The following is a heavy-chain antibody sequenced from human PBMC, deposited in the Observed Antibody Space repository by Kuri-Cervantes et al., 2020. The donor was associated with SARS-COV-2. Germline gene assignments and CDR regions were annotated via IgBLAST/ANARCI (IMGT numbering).Heavy chain of an antibody. V-gene: IGHV3-7*01. Sequence: GASLKISCAASGFTFSSYGMSWVRQAPGKGLECVANIKQDGSEKYYVDSVKGRFTISRDNSKNTLYLQMNSLRAEYTAVYYCARDLDPTGTLSYAFDIWGQGTVVTVSS. CDR3: ARDLDPTGTLSYAFDI. CDR1: GFTFSSYG. D-gene: IGHD1-1*01. CDR2: IKQDGSEK. J-gene: IGHJ3*02.